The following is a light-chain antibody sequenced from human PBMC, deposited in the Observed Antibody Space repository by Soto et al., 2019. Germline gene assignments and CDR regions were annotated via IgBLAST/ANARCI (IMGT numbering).Light chain of an antibody. Sequence: DIQMTQSPSSLSASVGDRVTITCQASQDISSYLNWYQHKPGKAPKLLIYDASSLETGVPSRFSGSGSGTDFTFTISSLQPADIATYYCQQYDNLPLTFGGGTKVDIK. J-gene: IGKJ4*01. CDR2: DAS. CDR3: QQYDNLPLT. V-gene: IGKV1-33*01. CDR1: QDISSY.